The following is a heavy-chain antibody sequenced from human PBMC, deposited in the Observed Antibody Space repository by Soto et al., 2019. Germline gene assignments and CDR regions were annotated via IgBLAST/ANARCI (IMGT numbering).Heavy chain of an antibody. D-gene: IGHD4-17*01. CDR3: VRMNADSYQFYYAMDV. J-gene: IGHJ6*02. V-gene: IGHV2-26*01. CDR2: IFSDNER. Sequence: VSGPTLVNPTETLTLTCTVSGFSLSTGRIGVSWIRQPPGKALEWLAHIFSDNERSYSTSMQGRLTISKDPSGSQVVLSMTNLDPVDTGTYYCVRMNADSYQFYYAMDVWGQGTTVTVSS. CDR1: GFSLSTGRIG.